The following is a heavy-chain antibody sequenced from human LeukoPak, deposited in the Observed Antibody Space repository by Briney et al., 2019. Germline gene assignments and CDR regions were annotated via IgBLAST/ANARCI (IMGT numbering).Heavy chain of an antibody. J-gene: IGHJ3*02. CDR2: IYTSGST. V-gene: IGHV4-4*07. Sequence: SETLSLTCTVSGGSISSYYWSWIRQPAGKGLEWIGRIYTSGSTNYNPSLKSRVTIPVDTSKNQFSLKLSSVTAADTAVYYCARQSTMIVVVNAFDIWGQGTMVTVSS. D-gene: IGHD3-22*01. CDR3: ARQSTMIVVVNAFDI. CDR1: GGSISSYY.